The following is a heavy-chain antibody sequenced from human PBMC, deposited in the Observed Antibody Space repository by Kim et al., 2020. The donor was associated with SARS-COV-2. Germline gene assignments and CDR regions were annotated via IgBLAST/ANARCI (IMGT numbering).Heavy chain of an antibody. D-gene: IGHD1-26*01. V-gene: IGHV3-48*01. Sequence: GGSLRLSCEASGFTFSSYHMNWVRQAPGKGLEWVSYISSSSSTLSYADSVKGRFTTSRDNVKNSLHLQMNSLRAEDTAMYYCARGGNYDSWGQGTLVTVS. CDR2: ISSSSSTL. CDR3: ARGGNYDS. CDR1: GFTFSSYH. J-gene: IGHJ4*02.